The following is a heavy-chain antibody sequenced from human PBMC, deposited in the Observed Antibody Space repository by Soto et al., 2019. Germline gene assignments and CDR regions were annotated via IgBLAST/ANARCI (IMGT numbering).Heavy chain of an antibody. Sequence: PSETLSPTCTVSGGSISSGDYYWSWIRQPPGKGLEWIGYIYYSGSTYYNPSLKSRVTISVDTSKNQFSLKLSSVTAADTAVYYCQRVGGFGATTIDYWCQATLVTVS. CDR2: IYYSGST. CDR3: QRVGGFGATTIDY. J-gene: IGHJ4*02. D-gene: IGHD3-10*01. CDR1: GGSISSGDYY. V-gene: IGHV4-30-4*01.